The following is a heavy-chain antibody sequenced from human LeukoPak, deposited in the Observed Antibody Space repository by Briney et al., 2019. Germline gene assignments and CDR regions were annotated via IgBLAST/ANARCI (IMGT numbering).Heavy chain of an antibody. Sequence: KCHELDSVKGRFTISRDNAKNSLYLQMNSLRAEDTAVYYCARGMPAHNMYSYGMGVWGQGTTVAVSS. V-gene: IGHV3-7*04. CDR3: ARGMPAHNMYSYGMGV. CDR2: K. D-gene: IGHD2-2*01. J-gene: IGHJ6*02.